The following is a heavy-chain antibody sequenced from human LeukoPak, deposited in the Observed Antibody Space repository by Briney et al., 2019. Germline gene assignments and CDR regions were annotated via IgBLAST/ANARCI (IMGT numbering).Heavy chain of an antibody. CDR2: IYYSGST. CDR1: GDSIRRDNYY. D-gene: IGHD3-16*02. Sequence: SETLSLTCTVSGDSIRRDNYYWGWIRQPPGKGLEWIGSIYYSGSTYYNPSLKSRVSISVDPSKSQFSLKLTSVTAADTAVYYCATHPLLDYWGQGSLVIVSS. J-gene: IGHJ4*02. V-gene: IGHV4-39*01. CDR3: ATHPLLDY.